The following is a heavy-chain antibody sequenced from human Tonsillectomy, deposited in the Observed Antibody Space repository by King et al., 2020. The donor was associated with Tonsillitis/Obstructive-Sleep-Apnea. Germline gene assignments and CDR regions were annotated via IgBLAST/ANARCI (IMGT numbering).Heavy chain of an antibody. J-gene: IGHJ4*02. D-gene: IGHD3-16*02. CDR1: GGSFSGYY. Sequence: VQLQQWGAGLLKPSETLSLTCAVYGGSFSGYYWSWIRQPPGKGLEWIGEINHSGSTNYNPSLKSRVTISVDTSKNQFSLKLSSVTAADTAVYYCARGLLETTFGGVIAAKTSYYFDYWGQGTLVTVSS. V-gene: IGHV4-34*01. CDR3: ARGLLETTFGGVIAAKTSYYFDY. CDR2: INHSGST.